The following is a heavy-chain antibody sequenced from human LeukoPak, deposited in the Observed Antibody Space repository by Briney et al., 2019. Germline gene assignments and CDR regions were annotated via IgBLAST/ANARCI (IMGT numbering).Heavy chain of an antibody. D-gene: IGHD5-12*01. CDR1: GFTFSSYE. V-gene: IGHV3-48*03. J-gene: IGHJ4*02. CDR2: ISSSGSTL. Sequence: GGSLRLSCAGSGFTFSSYELNWVRQAPGKGLEWISYISSSGSTLYYADSVKGRLTISRDEAKNSLYLQMNSLRGDDTAVYYCAGERGGYGFYWGQGTLVTVSS. CDR3: AGERGGYGFY.